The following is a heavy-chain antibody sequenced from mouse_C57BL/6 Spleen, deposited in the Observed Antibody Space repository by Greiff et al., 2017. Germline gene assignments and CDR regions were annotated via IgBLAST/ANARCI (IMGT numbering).Heavy chain of an antibody. V-gene: IGHV3-6*01. CDR1: GYSITSGYY. CDR3: AREGGSSSY. D-gene: IGHD1-1*01. CDR2: ISYDGSN. Sequence: ESGPGLVKPSQSLSLTCSVTGYSITSGYYWNWIRQFPGNKLEWMGYISYDGSNNYNPSLKNRISITRDTSKNQFFLKLNSVTTEDTATYYCAREGGSSSYWGQGTTLTVSS. J-gene: IGHJ2*01.